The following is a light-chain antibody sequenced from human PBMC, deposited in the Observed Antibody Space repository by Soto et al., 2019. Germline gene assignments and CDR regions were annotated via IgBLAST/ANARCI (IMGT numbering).Light chain of an antibody. CDR3: QQRSNWPPGYT. CDR2: DAS. J-gene: IGKJ2*01. CDR1: QSVSSY. V-gene: IGKV3-11*01. Sequence: EIVLTQSPATLSLSPRERATLSCRASQSVSSYLAWYQQKPGQAPRLLIYDASNRATGIPARFSGSGSGTDFTLTISSLESEDFAVYYCQQRSNWPPGYTFGQGTKLEIK.